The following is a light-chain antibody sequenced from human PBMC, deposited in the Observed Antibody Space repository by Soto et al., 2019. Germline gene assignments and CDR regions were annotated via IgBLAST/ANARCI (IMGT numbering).Light chain of an antibody. CDR1: SSDIGGYDY. V-gene: IGLV2-14*01. J-gene: IGLJ2*01. CDR3: TSYASASSHVV. Sequence: QSALTQPASVSGSPGQSITLSCTGTSSDIGGYDYVSWYQRHPGKAPKLIIYDVNNRPSGVSNRFSGSKSGNTASLTISGLHADDDAYYYSTSYASASSHVVFGGGTKLTVL. CDR2: DVN.